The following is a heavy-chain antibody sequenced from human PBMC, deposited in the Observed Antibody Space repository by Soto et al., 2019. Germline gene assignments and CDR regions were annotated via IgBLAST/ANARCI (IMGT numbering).Heavy chain of an antibody. CDR3: ARSVWNRNYGMDV. CDR2: IIPIFGTA. J-gene: IGHJ6*02. V-gene: IGHV1-69*12. Sequence: QVQLVQSGAEVKKPGSSVKVSCKASGGTFSSYAISWVRQAPGPVLEWMGGIIPIFGTANYAQKFQGRVTITADESTSTAYMEMSGLRSEDTAVYYCARSVWNRNYGMDVWGQGTTVTVSS. CDR1: GGTFSSYA. D-gene: IGHD1-1*01.